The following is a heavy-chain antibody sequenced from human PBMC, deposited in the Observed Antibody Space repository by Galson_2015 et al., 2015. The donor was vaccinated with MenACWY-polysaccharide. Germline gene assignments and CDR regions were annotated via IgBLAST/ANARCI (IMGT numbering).Heavy chain of an antibody. J-gene: IGHJ4*02. V-gene: IGHV3-13*01. CDR3: ARDWGGSLPRFDY. D-gene: IGHD1-26*01. CDR2: IGVAGDT. Sequence: SLRLSCAASGFAFSSYDMHWVRQAAGKGLEWVSAIGVAGDTHYSGSAKGRFTISREDAKNSLYLQMNSLRADDTAVDYCARDWGGSLPRFDYWGQGTLVTVSS. CDR1: GFAFSSYD.